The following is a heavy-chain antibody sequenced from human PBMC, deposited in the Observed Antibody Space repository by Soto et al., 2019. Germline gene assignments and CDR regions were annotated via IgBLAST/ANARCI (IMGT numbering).Heavy chain of an antibody. Sequence: LSLTCTVSGVSISRGGYSWSWMHQHPGKGLEWIGYIYYSGSTYYNPSLKSRVTISVDTSKNQFSLKLSSVTAADTAVYYCARGPAFGVVIPYFDYWGQGTLVTVSS. V-gene: IGHV4-31*03. J-gene: IGHJ4*02. CDR3: ARGPAFGVVIPYFDY. CDR1: GVSISRGGYS. CDR2: IYYSGST. D-gene: IGHD3-3*01.